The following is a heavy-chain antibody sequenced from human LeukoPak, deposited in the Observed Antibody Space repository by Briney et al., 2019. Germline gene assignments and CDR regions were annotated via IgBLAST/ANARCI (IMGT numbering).Heavy chain of an antibody. Sequence: PSETLSLTCAVSGGSISSSNWWSWVRQPPGKGLEWIGEIYHSGSTNYNPSLKSRVTISVDKSKNQSSLKLSSVTAADTAVYYCARDLFHPRGPRFGGTSDYWGQGALVTVSS. D-gene: IGHD3-16*01. CDR1: GGSISSSNW. CDR3: ARDLFHPRGPRFGGTSDY. V-gene: IGHV4-4*02. CDR2: IYHSGST. J-gene: IGHJ4*02.